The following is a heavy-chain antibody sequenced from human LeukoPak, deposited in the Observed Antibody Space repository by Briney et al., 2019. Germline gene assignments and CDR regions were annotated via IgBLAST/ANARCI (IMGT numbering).Heavy chain of an antibody. V-gene: IGHV3-30*02. D-gene: IGHD3-3*01. Sequence: PGGSLRLSCAASGFTFSSYGMHWVRQAPGKGLEWVAFIRYDGSNKYYADSVKGRFTISRDNSKNTLYLQMTSLRVEDTAVYYCARDRWSGYYSDIWGQGTMVTVSS. CDR3: ARDRWSGYYSDI. J-gene: IGHJ3*02. CDR1: GFTFSSYG. CDR2: IRYDGSNK.